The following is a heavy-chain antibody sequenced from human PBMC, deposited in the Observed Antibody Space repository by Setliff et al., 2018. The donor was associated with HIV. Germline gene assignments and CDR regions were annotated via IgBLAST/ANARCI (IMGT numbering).Heavy chain of an antibody. V-gene: IGHV3-53*01. CDR1: GFTVINSY. CDR2: IDRGGNT. Sequence: PGESLKISCAAAGFTVINSYMSWVRRPPGKGLEWVSIIDRGGNTNYADSVKGRFTISRDSSRNTLYLQMNSLRAEDTAVYYCAKWTFLDFGVNSGDAFDFWGQGTMVTVSS. D-gene: IGHD4-17*01. J-gene: IGHJ3*01. CDR3: AKWTFLDFGVNSGDAFDF.